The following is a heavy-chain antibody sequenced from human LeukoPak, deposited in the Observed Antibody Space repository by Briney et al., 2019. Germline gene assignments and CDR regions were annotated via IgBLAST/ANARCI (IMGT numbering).Heavy chain of an antibody. CDR2: IYSGGST. J-gene: IGHJ4*02. CDR1: GFTVSSNY. D-gene: IGHD3-9*01. V-gene: IGHV3-53*01. CDR3: AREDILTGFDY. Sequence: GGSLRLSCAASGFTVSSNYMSWVRQAPGKGLEWVSVIYSGGSTYYADSVKGRFTISRDNSKNTLYLQMNSLRAVDTAVYYCAREDILTGFDYWGQGTLVTASS.